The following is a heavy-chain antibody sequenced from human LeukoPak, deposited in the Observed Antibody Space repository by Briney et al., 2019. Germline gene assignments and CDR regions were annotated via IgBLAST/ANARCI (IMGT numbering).Heavy chain of an antibody. CDR1: GGSISSYY. J-gene: IGHJ4*02. CDR3: ARSIGAVWYFDY. CDR2: IYYSGSS. Sequence: SETLSLTCTVSGGSISSYYWSWIRQPPGKGLEWIGYIYYSGSSNYNPSLKSRVTISIATSKNQFSLKLSSVTTADTAIYYCARSIGAVWYFDYWGQGTLVTVSS. D-gene: IGHD6-13*01. V-gene: IGHV4-59*01.